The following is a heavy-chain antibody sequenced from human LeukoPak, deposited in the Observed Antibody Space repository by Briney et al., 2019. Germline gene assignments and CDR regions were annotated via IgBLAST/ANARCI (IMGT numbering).Heavy chain of an antibody. Sequence: SETLSLTCTVSGGSISSSSYYWGWIRQPPGKGLEWIGSIYYNGSTYYNPSLKSRVTISVDTSKNQFSLKLSSVPAADTAVYYCARVVPAANGPWFDPWGQGTLVTVSS. V-gene: IGHV4-39*07. CDR2: IYYNGST. CDR3: ARVVPAANGPWFDP. D-gene: IGHD2-2*01. J-gene: IGHJ5*02. CDR1: GGSISSSSYY.